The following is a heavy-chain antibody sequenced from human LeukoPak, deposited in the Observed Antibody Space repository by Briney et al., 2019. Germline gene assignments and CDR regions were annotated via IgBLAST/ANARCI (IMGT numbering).Heavy chain of an antibody. CDR1: GFTFSSFW. D-gene: IGHD5-24*01. CDR3: ARDEI. J-gene: IGHJ4*02. CDR2: IKYDGSEK. Sequence: PGGSLRPSCRTSGFTFSSFWMSWVRQAPGKGLEWVANIKYDGSEKYYVDSAKGRFTISRDNAKNSLYLQMNTLRAEDTAVYYCARDEIWGQGTLVTVSS. V-gene: IGHV3-7*05.